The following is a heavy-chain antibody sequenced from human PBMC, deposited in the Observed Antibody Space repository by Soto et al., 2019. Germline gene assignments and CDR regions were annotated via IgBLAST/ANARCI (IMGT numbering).Heavy chain of an antibody. CDR3: VRNAQWAFDI. D-gene: IGHD1-1*01. CDR1: GYTFTSYG. Sequence: GASVKVSCKASGYTFTSYGVSWVRQAPGQGLEWVGWTSPYNGNTNYAQKLQGRVTLTTGTSTDTAYVEVRSLRSDDTAMYYCVRNAQWAFDIWGQGTMVTVSS. V-gene: IGHV1-18*01. J-gene: IGHJ3*02. CDR2: TSPYNGNT.